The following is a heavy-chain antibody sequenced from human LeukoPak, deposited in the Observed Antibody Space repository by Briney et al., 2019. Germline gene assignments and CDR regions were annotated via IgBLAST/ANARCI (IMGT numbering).Heavy chain of an antibody. CDR2: ISSSGTTI. CDR3: ARKYCSTTCCLFDN. CDR1: GFTFSSYE. J-gene: IGHJ4*02. D-gene: IGHD2-2*01. V-gene: IGHV3-48*03. Sequence: GGSLRLSCAASGFTFSSYEMNWVRQAPGKGLQWVSDISSSGTTIYYADSVKGRFTISRDNAKNSLYLQMNSLRAEDTAVYYCARKYCSTTCCLFDNWGQGTLVTVSS.